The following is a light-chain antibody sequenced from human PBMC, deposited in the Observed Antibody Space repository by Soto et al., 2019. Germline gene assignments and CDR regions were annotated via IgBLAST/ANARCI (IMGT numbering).Light chain of an antibody. V-gene: IGLV2-11*01. Sequence: QYALTQPRSVSGSPGQSVTMSCTGTSSDVGAYNYVSWYQQHPGKAPKLMIYDVIKRPSGVPDRFSGSKSGNTASLTISGLQAEDEADYYCCSYAGSYTYVFGTGTRAPS. J-gene: IGLJ1*01. CDR1: SSDVGAYNY. CDR2: DVI. CDR3: CSYAGSYTYV.